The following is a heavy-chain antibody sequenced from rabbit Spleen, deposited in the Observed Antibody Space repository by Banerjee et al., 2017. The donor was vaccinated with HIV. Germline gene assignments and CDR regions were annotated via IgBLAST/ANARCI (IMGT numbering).Heavy chain of an antibody. CDR1: GFDFSRYG. V-gene: IGHV1S47*01. CDR3: VRGASSSGYYNL. CDR2: IDPVFGAT. D-gene: IGHD1-1*01. Sequence: QQQLVESGGGLVQPGGSLKLSCKASGFDFSRYGVSWVRQAPGKGLEWIGYIDPVFGATYYATWVNGRFTISSQNAQNTLYLQLNSLTVADTATYFCVRGASSSGYYNLWGPGTLVTVS. J-gene: IGHJ4*01.